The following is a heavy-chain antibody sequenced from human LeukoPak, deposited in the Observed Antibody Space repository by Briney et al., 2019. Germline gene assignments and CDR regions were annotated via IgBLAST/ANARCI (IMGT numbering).Heavy chain of an antibody. V-gene: IGHV4-39*01. CDR2: IYYSGST. D-gene: IGHD2-2*01. CDR3: ARRLSREGAFDI. CDR1: GGSISSSSYY. J-gene: IGHJ3*02. Sequence: WETLSLTCTVSGGSISSSSYYWGWIRQPPGKGLEWIGSIYYSGSTYYNPSLKSRVTISVDTSKNQFSLKLSSVTAADTAVYYCARRLSREGAFDIWGQGTMDTVSS.